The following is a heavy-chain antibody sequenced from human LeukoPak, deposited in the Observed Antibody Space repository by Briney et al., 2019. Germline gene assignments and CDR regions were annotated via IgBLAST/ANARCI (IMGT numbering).Heavy chain of an antibody. CDR1: GFTFSDYY. J-gene: IGHJ6*02. D-gene: IGHD2-15*01. CDR3: DIVVVVVTPYYYYGMDV. Sequence: PGGSLRLSCAASGFTFSDYYMSWIRQAPGKGLGWVSYISSSGSTIYYADSVKGRFTISRDNAKNSLYLQMNSLRAEDTAVYARDIVVVVVTPYYYYGMDVWGQGTTVTVSS. CDR2: ISSSGSTI. V-gene: IGHV3-11*01.